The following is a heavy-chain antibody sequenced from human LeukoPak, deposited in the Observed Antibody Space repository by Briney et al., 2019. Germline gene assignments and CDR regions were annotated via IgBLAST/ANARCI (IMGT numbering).Heavy chain of an antibody. CDR2: IYTSGST. Sequence: SETLSLTCTVSGGSISSYYWSWIRQPAGKGLEWIGRIYTSGSTNYNPSLKSRVTMSVDTSKSQFSLKLSSVTAADTAVYYCVRGDGDCSSTSCYASAFDIWGQGTMVTVSS. D-gene: IGHD2-2*01. CDR1: GGSISSYY. V-gene: IGHV4-4*07. J-gene: IGHJ3*02. CDR3: VRGDGDCSSTSCYASAFDI.